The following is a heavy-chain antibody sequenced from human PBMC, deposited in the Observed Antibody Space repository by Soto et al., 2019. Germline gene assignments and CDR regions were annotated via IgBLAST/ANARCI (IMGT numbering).Heavy chain of an antibody. CDR2: ISYDGNNK. J-gene: IGHJ6*01. CDR3: AREVWQHTPRGVYYYYGMDV. D-gene: IGHD2-15*01. CDR1: GFTFTSYA. Sequence: GGSLRLSCAASGFTFTSYAMHWVRQPPGKGLEWVAVISYDGNNKKYADSVKGRLTTSRDNSKNTVHLLINSLRPEDTAVYYCAREVWQHTPRGVYYYYGMDVWGQGTTVTVSS. V-gene: IGHV3-30-3*01.